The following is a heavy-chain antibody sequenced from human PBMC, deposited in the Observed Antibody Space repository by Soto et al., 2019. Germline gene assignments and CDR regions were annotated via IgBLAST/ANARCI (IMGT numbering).Heavy chain of an antibody. CDR2: IYHSGST. CDR3: AAGGGLPRYH. J-gene: IGHJ5*02. CDR1: GGSISSGGYS. V-gene: IGHV4-30-2*01. D-gene: IGHD5-12*01. Sequence: QLQLQESGSGLVKPSQTLSLTCAVSGGSISSGGYSWSWIRQPPGKGLEWIGYIYHSGSTYYNPSLKSRITSSVDRSKNQSSRKLSSVTAADTAVYSCAAGGGLPRYHWGQGTLVTVSS.